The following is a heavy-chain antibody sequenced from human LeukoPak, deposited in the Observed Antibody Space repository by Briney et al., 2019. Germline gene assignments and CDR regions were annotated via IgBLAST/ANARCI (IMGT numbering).Heavy chain of an antibody. V-gene: IGHV3-21*01. CDR2: ISDSSNYI. CDR1: GFTFSSYN. D-gene: IGHD2-2*01. J-gene: IGHJ5*02. CDR3: ARAPYCSSTSCYALSWFDP. Sequence: GGSLRLSCAASGFTFSSYNMNWVRQAPGKGLEWVSSISDSSNYIYYADSVKGRFTISRDNAKNSLYLEMNSLRAEDTAVYYCARAPYCSSTSCYALSWFDPWGQGTLVTVSS.